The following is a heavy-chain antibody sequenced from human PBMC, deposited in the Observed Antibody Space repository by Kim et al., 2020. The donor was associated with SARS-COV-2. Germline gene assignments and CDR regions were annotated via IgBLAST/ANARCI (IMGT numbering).Heavy chain of an antibody. V-gene: IGHV3-33*01. CDR2: IWYDGSNK. D-gene: IGHD6-19*01. Sequence: GGSLRLSCAASGFTFSSYGMHWVRQAPGKGLEWVAVIWYDGSNKYYADSVKGRFTISRDNSKNTLYLQMNSLRAEDTAVYYCARDILRIAVAGTADYWGQGTLVTVSS. CDR3: ARDILRIAVAGTADY. CDR1: GFTFSSYG. J-gene: IGHJ4*02.